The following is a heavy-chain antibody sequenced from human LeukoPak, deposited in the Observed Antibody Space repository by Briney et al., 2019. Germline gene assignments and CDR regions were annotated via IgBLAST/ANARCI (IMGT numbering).Heavy chain of an antibody. CDR2: IYYSGST. CDR3: GVNEMATLWFDP. Sequence: ETLSLTCTVSGGSISSSSYYWGWIRQPPGKGLEWIGSIYYSGSTYYNPSLKSRVTISVDTSKNQFSLKLSSVTAADTAVYYCGVNEMATLWFDPWGQGTLVTVSS. D-gene: IGHD5-24*01. CDR1: GGSISSSSYY. V-gene: IGHV4-39*07. J-gene: IGHJ5*02.